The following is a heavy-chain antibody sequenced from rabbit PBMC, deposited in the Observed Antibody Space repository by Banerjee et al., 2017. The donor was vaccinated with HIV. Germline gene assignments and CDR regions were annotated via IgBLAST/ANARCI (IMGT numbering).Heavy chain of an antibody. CDR1: GFSFSSSYY. D-gene: IGHD2-1*01. V-gene: IGHV1S40*01. CDR3: AREHTYADYGDFNL. J-gene: IGHJ4*01. CDR2: IYTSSGST. Sequence: QSLEESGGDLVKPGASLTLTCTAAGFSFSSSYYMCWVRQAPGKGLEWIACIYTSSGSTWYASWVNGRFTISKTSSTTVTLQMTSLTAADTATYFCAREHTYADYGDFNLWGQGTLVTVS.